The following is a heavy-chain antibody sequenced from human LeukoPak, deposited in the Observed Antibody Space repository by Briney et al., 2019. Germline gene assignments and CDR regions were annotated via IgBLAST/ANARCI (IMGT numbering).Heavy chain of an antibody. CDR1: GFIVSSNY. J-gene: IGHJ4*02. Sequence: GGSLRLSCAASGFIVSSNYMSWVRQAPGKGLEWVGRIKSKTDGGTTDYAAPVKGRFAISRDDSKTTLYLQMNSLNTEDTAVYYCIAALWSGELVDYWGQGTLVTVSS. D-gene: IGHD3-10*01. CDR2: IKSKTDGGTT. CDR3: IAALWSGELVDY. V-gene: IGHV3-15*01.